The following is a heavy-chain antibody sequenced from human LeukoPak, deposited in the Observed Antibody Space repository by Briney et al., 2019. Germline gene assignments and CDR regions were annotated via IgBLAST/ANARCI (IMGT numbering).Heavy chain of an antibody. CDR3: ASVENFGVVITDNWFDP. CDR2: IIPIFGTA. J-gene: IGHJ5*02. CDR1: GGTFSSYA. V-gene: IGHV1-69*13. Sequence: ASVKVSCKASGGTFSSYAISWVRQAPGQGLEWMGGIIPIFGTANYAQKFQGRVTITADESTSTAYMELSSLRSEDTAVYYCASVENFGVVITDNWFDPWGQGTLVTVSS. D-gene: IGHD3-3*01.